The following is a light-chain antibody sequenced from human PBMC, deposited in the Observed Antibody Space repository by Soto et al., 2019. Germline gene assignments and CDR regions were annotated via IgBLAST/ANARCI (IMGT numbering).Light chain of an antibody. CDR3: QHYHSYPWT. Sequence: IQLTKSPVSLSASVGERVTITCRASQSISSWLAWYQQKSGKAPNLLIYKASNLQTGVPSRFSGSGSGTEFTLTISGLQTEDFATYYCQHYHSYPWTFGQGTKVEI. CDR2: KAS. J-gene: IGKJ1*01. CDR1: QSISSW. V-gene: IGKV1-5*03.